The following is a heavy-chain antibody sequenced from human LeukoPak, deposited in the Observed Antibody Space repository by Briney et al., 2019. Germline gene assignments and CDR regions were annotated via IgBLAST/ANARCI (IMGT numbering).Heavy chain of an antibody. CDR3: ARDQPDPAGAGPRFDY. CDR1: GITFSSSW. Sequence: GGSLRLSCVASGITFSSSWMSWVRQAPGKGLEWVANIKPDGSVKYYADSVKGRFTISRDNAENSLYLQMDSLRTEDTAVYYCARDQPDPAGAGPRFDYWGQGSLVTVSS. D-gene: IGHD6-13*01. V-gene: IGHV3-7*01. CDR2: IKPDGSVK. J-gene: IGHJ4*02.